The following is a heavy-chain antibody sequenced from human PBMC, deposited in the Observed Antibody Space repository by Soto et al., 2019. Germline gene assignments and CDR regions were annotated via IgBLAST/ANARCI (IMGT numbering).Heavy chain of an antibody. CDR1: GFTFSSYG. CDR2: ISYDGSNK. D-gene: IGHD5-12*01. Sequence: GGSLRLSCAASGFTFSSYGMHWVRQAPGKGLEWVAVISYDGSNKYYADSVKGRFTISRDNSKNTLYVQVNTLKNEDTAVYYCLASRTSASGSLIAYWGQGSLDTVSS. J-gene: IGHJ4*02. CDR3: LASRTSASGSLIAY. V-gene: IGHV3-30*03.